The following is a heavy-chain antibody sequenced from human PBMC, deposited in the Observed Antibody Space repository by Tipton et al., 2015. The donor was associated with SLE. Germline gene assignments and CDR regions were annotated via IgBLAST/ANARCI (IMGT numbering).Heavy chain of an antibody. D-gene: IGHD3-3*01. Sequence: TLSLTCTVSGFSISSTYYWGGIGQPPGKGLEGLGTVYHSGNTHYNPSLKSRITISLDTSKNRFSLKLTSVTAADTAVYYCATGEYDFWSGRRGAFDVWGEGTRVTVSS. J-gene: IGHJ3*01. CDR1: GFSISSTYY. V-gene: IGHV4-38-2*02. CDR3: ATGEYDFWSGRRGAFDV. CDR2: VYHSGNT.